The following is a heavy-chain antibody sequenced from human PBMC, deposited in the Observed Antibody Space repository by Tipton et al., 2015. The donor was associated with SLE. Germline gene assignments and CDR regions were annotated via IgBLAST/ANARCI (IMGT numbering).Heavy chain of an antibody. J-gene: IGHJ4*02. CDR1: AFTFSGSA. CDR3: TRPERDY. Sequence: GSLRLSCAASAFTFSGSAMHWVRQASGKGLEWVGRIRSKENNYATAYAASVKGRFTISRDDSKNTAYLQMNSLKTEDTAVYYCTRPERDYWGQGTLVTVSS. V-gene: IGHV3-73*01. CDR2: IRSKENNYAT. D-gene: IGHD1-1*01.